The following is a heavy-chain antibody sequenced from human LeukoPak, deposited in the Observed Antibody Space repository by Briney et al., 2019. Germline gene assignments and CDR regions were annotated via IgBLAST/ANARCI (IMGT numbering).Heavy chain of an antibody. CDR2: IIPIFGIA. D-gene: IGHD2-21*01. V-gene: IGHV1-69*04. CDR1: GGTFSSYA. CDR3: ARWLGADCGGDCYDY. Sequence: GASVKVSCKASGGTFSSYAINWVRQAPGQGLEWMGRIIPIFGIANYAQKFQGRVTITADKSTSTAYMELSSLRSEDTAVYYCARWLGADCGGDCYDYWGQGTLVTVSS. J-gene: IGHJ4*02.